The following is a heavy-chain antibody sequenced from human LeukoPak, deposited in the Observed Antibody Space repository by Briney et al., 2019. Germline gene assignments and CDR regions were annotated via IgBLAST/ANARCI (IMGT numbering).Heavy chain of an antibody. CDR3: ARLGDDSSGYYYAPAWFDP. CDR2: IYYSGST. D-gene: IGHD3-22*01. Sequence: PSETLSLTCTVSGGSISSSSYYWGWIRQPPGKGLEWIGSIYYSGSTYYNPSLKSRVTISVDTSKNQFSLKLSSVTAADTAVYYCARLGDDSSGYYYAPAWFDPWGQGTLVTVSS. J-gene: IGHJ5*02. CDR1: GGSISSSSYY. V-gene: IGHV4-39*01.